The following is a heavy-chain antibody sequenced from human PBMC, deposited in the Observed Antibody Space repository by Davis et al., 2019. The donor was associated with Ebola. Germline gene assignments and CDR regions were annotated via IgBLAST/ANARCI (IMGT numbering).Heavy chain of an antibody. J-gene: IGHJ4*02. D-gene: IGHD3-16*01. Sequence: GESLKISCAASGFTFSSYAMSWVRQAPGKGLEWVSSISSSSSYIYYADSVKGRFTISRDNAKNSLYLQMNSLRAEDTAVYYCARVGDYIWGSSTYYFDYWGQGTLVTVSS. V-gene: IGHV3-21*01. CDR3: ARVGDYIWGSSTYYFDY. CDR1: GFTFSSYA. CDR2: ISSSSSYI.